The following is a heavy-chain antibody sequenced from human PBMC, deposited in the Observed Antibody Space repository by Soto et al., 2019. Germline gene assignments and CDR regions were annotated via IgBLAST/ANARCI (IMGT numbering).Heavy chain of an antibody. CDR2: INHSGST. Sequence: SETLSLTCAVYGGSFSGYYWSWIRQPPGKGLEWIGEINHSGSTNYNPSLKSRVTISVDTSKNQFSLKLSSVTAADTAVYYCARLEAAQYYYGMDVWGQGTTVTVSS. J-gene: IGHJ6*02. D-gene: IGHD2-15*01. CDR3: ARLEAAQYYYGMDV. V-gene: IGHV4-34*01. CDR1: GGSFSGYY.